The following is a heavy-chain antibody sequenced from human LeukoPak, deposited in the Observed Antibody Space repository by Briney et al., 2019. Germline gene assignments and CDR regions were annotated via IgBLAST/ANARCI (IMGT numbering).Heavy chain of an antibody. V-gene: IGHV3-23*01. Sequence: LGGSLRLSCAASGFTFSSYAMSWVRQAPGKGLEWVSAISGSGGSTYYADSVKGRFTISRDNSKNTLYLQMNSLRAEDTAVYYCAKDRSYYYGSGSYYHPYYFDYWGQGTLVTVSS. J-gene: IGHJ4*02. CDR2: ISGSGGST. D-gene: IGHD3-10*01. CDR3: AKDRSYYYGSGSYYHPYYFDY. CDR1: GFTFSSYA.